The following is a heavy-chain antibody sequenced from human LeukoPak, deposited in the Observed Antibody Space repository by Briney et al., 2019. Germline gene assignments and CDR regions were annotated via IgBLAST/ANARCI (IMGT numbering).Heavy chain of an antibody. CDR1: GGSISSYY. Sequence: SETLSLTCTVSGGSISSYYWSWIRQPPGKGLEWIGYIYYSGSTNYNPSFKSRVTISVDTSKNQFSLKLSSVTAADTAVYYCARDHRFSCSGGSCYPPDQDHWYFDLWGRGTLVTVSS. J-gene: IGHJ2*01. D-gene: IGHD2-15*01. CDR3: ARDHRFSCSGGSCYPPDQDHWYFDL. CDR2: IYYSGST. V-gene: IGHV4-59*01.